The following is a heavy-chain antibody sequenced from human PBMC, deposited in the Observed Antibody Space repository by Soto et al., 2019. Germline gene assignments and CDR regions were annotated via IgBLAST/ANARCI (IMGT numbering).Heavy chain of an antibody. Sequence: EVQLVESGGGLAQPGGSLRLSCAASGFNFSIYWMHWVRQAPGKGLVWVSRINSDGSHTDYADSVKGRFTISRDNANNTLYLQINSLGAEVTAVFYCARGGAYGDYRSDYWGQGTLVTVSS. CDR3: ARGGAYGDYRSDY. D-gene: IGHD4-17*01. CDR1: GFNFSIYW. CDR2: INSDGSHT. J-gene: IGHJ4*02. V-gene: IGHV3-74*01.